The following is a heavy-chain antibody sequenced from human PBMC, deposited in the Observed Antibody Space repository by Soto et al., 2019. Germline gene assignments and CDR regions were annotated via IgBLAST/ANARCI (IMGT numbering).Heavy chain of an antibody. J-gene: IGHJ4*02. V-gene: IGHV3-30-3*01. D-gene: IGHD7-27*01. CDR2: ISYDGTNK. CDR1: GFSFSISP. Sequence: GGSLRLSCAASGFSFSISPMHWVRQAPGKGPEWVALISYDGTNKFYADSVKGRFTISRDDSKSTLYLQVDSLRPEDAAVYYCARDPKTSGGQHWAFNYFDSWGQGTLVTVSS. CDR3: ARDPKTSGGQHWAFNYFDS.